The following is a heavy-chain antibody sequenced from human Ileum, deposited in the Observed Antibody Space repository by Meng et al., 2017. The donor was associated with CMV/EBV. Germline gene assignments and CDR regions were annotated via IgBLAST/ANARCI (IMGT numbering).Heavy chain of an antibody. CDR1: GYTFSSIG. D-gene: IGHD7-27*01. J-gene: IGHJ6*02. Sequence: ASGYTFSSIGITWVRQAPGQGLEWLGWISAYNGNTQYAKKIQGRVTMTIDTSTSTAYMDLRSLRSDDTAVYYCARGSGANYNGMDVWGQGTTVTVSS. CDR3: ARGSGANYNGMDV. CDR2: ISAYNGNT. V-gene: IGHV1-18*01.